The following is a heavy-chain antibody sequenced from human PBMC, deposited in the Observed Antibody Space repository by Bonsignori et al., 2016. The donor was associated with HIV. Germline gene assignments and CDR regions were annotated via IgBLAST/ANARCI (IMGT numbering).Heavy chain of an antibody. D-gene: IGHD3-22*01. V-gene: IGHV1-8*01. J-gene: IGHJ4*02. CDR2: MNPNSGNT. Sequence: WVRQAPGQGLEWMGWMNPNSGNTGYAQKFQGRVTMTRNTSISTAYMELSSLRSEDTAVYYCARGGSGYYYAFDYWGQGTLVTVSS. CDR3: ARGGSGYYYAFDY.